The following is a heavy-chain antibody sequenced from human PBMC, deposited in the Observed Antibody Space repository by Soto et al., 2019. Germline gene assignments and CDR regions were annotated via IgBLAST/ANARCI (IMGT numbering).Heavy chain of an antibody. J-gene: IGHJ3*02. CDR1: GGSFSSNA. CDR3: ASRERVDAFDI. D-gene: IGHD1-26*01. Sequence: QVQLVQSGAEVKKPGSSVKVSCKASGGSFSSNAISWVRQAPGQGLEWMGMIIPILGSANYAQKFQDRLTITADGSTTTTYMELNSLRSGDAAVYYCASRERVDAFDIWGQGTFVTVSS. CDR2: IIPILGSA. V-gene: IGHV1-69*18.